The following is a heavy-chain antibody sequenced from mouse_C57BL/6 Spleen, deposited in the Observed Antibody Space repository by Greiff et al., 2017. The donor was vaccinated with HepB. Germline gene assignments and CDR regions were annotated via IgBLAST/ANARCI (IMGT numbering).Heavy chain of an antibody. CDR1: GYAFSSSW. J-gene: IGHJ4*01. CDR3: ARGAPFAMDY. Sequence: VQGVESGPELVKPGASVKISCKASGYAFSSSWMNWVKQRPGKGLEWIGRIYPGDGDTNYNGKFKGKATLTADKSSSTAYMQLSSLTSEDSAVYFCARGAPFAMDYWGQGTSVTVSS. CDR2: IYPGDGDT. V-gene: IGHV1-82*01.